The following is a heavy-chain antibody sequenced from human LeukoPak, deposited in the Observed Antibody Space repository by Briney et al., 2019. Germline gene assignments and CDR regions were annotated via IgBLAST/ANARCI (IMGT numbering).Heavy chain of an antibody. CDR3: ARSGCPGGSCYLRYSWLDL. V-gene: IGHV3-21*01. CDR2: ITTTSSYI. CDR1: GFTFSNSD. J-gene: IGHJ5*02. D-gene: IGHD2-15*01. Sequence: GGSLRLSCATSGFTFSNSDMNWVRQAPGKGLECVSSITTTSSYIYYADSVRGRFTISRDNAKNSLYLLMDSLRVEDTAVYYCARSGCPGGSCYLRYSWLDLWGRGTLVTVSS.